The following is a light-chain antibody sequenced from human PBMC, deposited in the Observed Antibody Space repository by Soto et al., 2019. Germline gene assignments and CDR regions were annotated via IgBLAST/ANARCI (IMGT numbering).Light chain of an antibody. J-gene: IGLJ2*01. V-gene: IGLV1-44*01. CDR3: ASWDDSLNGPV. CDR1: SSNIGGNS. CDR2: NSN. Sequence: QSVLTQPPSASGTPGQRVTISCSGSSSNIGGNSVHWYQQFPGTAPKLLIYNSNERPSGVPDRFSGSKSGTSASLAISGLQSEDEADYYCASWDDSLNGPVFGGGTKVTVL.